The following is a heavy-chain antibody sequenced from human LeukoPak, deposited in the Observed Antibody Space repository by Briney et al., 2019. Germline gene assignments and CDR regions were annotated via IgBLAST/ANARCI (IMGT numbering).Heavy chain of an antibody. CDR3: ARGRKRAAAGTQKDYYFDY. CDR1: GYTLTELS. CDR2: FDPEDGET. V-gene: IGHV1-24*01. D-gene: IGHD6-13*01. J-gene: IGHJ4*02. Sequence: ASVKVSCKVSGYTLTELSMHWVRQAPGKGLEWMGGFDPEDGETIYAQKFQGRVTMTRNTSISTAYMELSSLRSEDTAVYYCARGRKRAAAGTQKDYYFDYWGQGTLVTVSS.